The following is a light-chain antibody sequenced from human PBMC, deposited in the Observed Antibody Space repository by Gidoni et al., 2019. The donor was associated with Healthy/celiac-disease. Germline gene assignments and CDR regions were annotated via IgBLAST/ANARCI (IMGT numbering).Light chain of an antibody. J-gene: IGKJ5*01. CDR2: DAS. CDR1: QSVRSY. CDR3: QQRSNWPLT. V-gene: IGKV3-11*01. Sequence: EIVWTQRPATLSLSPGERATLSCRSSQSVRSYLAWYQQKPGQAPRLLIYDASNRATGIPARFSGSVSGTDFTLTISSLEPEDFAVYYCQQRSNWPLTFXQXTRLEIK.